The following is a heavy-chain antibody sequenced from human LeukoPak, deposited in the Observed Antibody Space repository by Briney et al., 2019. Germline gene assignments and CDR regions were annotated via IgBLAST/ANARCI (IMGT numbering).Heavy chain of an antibody. V-gene: IGHV5-51*01. Sequence: PGESLKISCKGSGYRFTSHWIGWVRQMPGKGLDWMGIIHPGDSDTRYSLSFQGQVTISADKSISTAYLQWSSLKAWDTAMYYCARRRAGGSGSYSDYWGQGTLVTVSS. J-gene: IGHJ4*02. CDR1: GYRFTSHW. D-gene: IGHD3-10*01. CDR3: ARRRAGGSGSYSDY. CDR2: IHPGDSDT.